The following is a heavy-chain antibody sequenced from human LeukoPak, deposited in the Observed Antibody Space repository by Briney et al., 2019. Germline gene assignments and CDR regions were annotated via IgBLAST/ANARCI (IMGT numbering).Heavy chain of an antibody. J-gene: IGHJ5*02. CDR3: ARHGFYGDSARRKFDP. D-gene: IGHD4-17*01. CDR1: NGSFSGYY. V-gene: IGHV4-34*01. Sequence: SETLSLTCTVYNGSFSGYYWSWIRQPPGTGLEWIGEVSHSGYTNLNPSLKSRLTISLDTSKNHFSLRLTSLTAADTAVYYCARHGFYGDSARRKFDPWGQGTLVTVSS. CDR2: VSHSGYT.